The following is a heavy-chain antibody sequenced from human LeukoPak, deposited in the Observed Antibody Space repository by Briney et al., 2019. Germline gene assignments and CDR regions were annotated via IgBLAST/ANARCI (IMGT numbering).Heavy chain of an antibody. CDR3: AKDGVLWFGELLEYAFDI. CDR1: GFTFSSYG. D-gene: IGHD3-10*01. CDR2: IRYDGSNK. V-gene: IGHV3-30*02. J-gene: IGHJ3*02. Sequence: GGSLRLSCAASGFTFSSYGMSWVRQAPGKGLEWVAFIRYDGSNKYYADSVKGRFTISRDNSKNTLYLQMNSLRAEDTAVYYCAKDGVLWFGELLEYAFDIWGQGTMVTVSS.